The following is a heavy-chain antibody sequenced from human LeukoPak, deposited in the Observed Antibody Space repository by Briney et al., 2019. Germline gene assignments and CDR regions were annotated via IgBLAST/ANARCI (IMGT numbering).Heavy chain of an antibody. CDR1: GFTFDDYT. CDR2: ISWDGGST. CDR3: AKDRGSGWYFVLDY. Sequence: GGSLRLSCAASGFTFDDYTMHWVRQAPGKGLEWVSLISWDGGSTYYTDSVEGRFTISRDNSKNSLYLQMNSLRTEDTALYYCAKDRGSGWYFVLDYWGQGTLVTVSS. D-gene: IGHD6-19*01. J-gene: IGHJ4*02. V-gene: IGHV3-43*01.